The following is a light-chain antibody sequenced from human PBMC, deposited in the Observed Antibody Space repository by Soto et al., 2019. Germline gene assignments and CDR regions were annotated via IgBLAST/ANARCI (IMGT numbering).Light chain of an antibody. CDR3: QQYSSSPRT. CDR2: GAS. V-gene: IGKV3-20*01. Sequence: EIVLTQSPGTLSLSPGERATLSCRASQSVTSSYLAWYEQKPGQAPRLLIYGASSRATGIADRFSGSGSGTDFTLTISRLEPEDFAVYYCQQYSSSPRTFGQGPKVEIK. CDR1: QSVTSSY. J-gene: IGKJ1*01.